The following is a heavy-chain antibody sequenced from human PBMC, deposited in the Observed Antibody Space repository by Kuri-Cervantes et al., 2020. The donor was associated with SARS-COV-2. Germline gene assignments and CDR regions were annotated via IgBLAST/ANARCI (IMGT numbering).Heavy chain of an antibody. V-gene: IGHV1-18*01. CDR2: ISAYNGNT. CDR1: GYTFTSYG. D-gene: IGHD3-10*01. J-gene: IGHJ4*02. CDR3: ARPSGLWFGELPLEYYFDY. Sequence: ASVKVSCKASGYTFTSYGISWVRQAPGQGLEWMGWISAYNGNTNYAQKLQGRVTMTTETSPSTAYMELRSLRSDDTAVYYCARPSGLWFGELPLEYYFDYWGQGTLVTVSS.